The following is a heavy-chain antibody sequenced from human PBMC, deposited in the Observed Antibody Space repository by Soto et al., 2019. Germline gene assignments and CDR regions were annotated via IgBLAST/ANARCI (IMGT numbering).Heavy chain of an antibody. CDR3: ASPYNWNYGNDYGMDV. V-gene: IGHV1-18*01. J-gene: IGHJ6*02. D-gene: IGHD1-7*01. CDR2: ISAYNGNT. CDR1: GYTFTSYG. Sequence: QVQLVQSGAEVKKPGASVKVSCKASGYTFTSYGISWVRQAPGQGLEWMGWISAYNGNTNYAQKLQGRVTMTTDTPTSTDYMELRSLRSNDTAVYYCASPYNWNYGNDYGMDVWGQGTTVTVSS.